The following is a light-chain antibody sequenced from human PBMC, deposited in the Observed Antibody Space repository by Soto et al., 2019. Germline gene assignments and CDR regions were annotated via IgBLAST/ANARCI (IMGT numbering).Light chain of an antibody. CDR3: QQRYSWLRV. V-gene: IGKV3-15*01. Sequence: EIVLTQSPATLSVSPGERSTLSCRASQSVGIKLAWYQHKPGQSPRLVVYSGYKRSPGVPARFSGSGSGTDFTLTISSLESDDFAIYYCQQRYSWLRVFGPGTKVDIK. CDR2: SGY. J-gene: IGKJ1*01. CDR1: QSVGIK.